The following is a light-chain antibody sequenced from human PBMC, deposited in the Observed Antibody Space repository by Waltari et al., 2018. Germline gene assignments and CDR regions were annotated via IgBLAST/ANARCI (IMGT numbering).Light chain of an antibody. CDR3: SSYTSSSTLV. J-gene: IGLJ2*01. CDR1: SSDVGGYNS. V-gene: IGLV2-14*01. CDR2: EVS. Sequence: QSALTQPASVSGSPGQSITISCTGTSSDVGGYNSVPPYQQHPGKAPKLMIYEVSNRPSGVSNRFSGSKSGNTASLTISGLQAEDEADYYCSSYTSSSTLVFGGGTKLTVL.